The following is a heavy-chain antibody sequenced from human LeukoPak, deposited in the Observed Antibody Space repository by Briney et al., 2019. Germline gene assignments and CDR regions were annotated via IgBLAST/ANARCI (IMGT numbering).Heavy chain of an antibody. CDR2: LDPEDDET. CDR1: GYTLTELS. V-gene: IGHV1-24*01. D-gene: IGHD2-15*01. CDR3: ARGVLHVAHPDY. J-gene: IGHJ4*02. Sequence: ASVKVSCKVSGYTLTELSIHWVRQAPGKGLEWMGGLDPEDDETVYAQKFQGRVTMTRDTSISTAYMELSRLRSDDTAVYYCARGVLHVAHPDYWGQGTLVTVSS.